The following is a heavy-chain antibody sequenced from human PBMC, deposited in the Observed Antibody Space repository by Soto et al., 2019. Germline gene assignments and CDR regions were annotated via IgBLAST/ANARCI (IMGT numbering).Heavy chain of an antibody. CDR3: AKAKEGHEGYYFDY. CDR1: GFTFDDYA. V-gene: IGHV3-9*01. J-gene: IGHJ4*02. CDR2: ISWNSGSI. Sequence: EVQLVESGGGLVQPGRSLRLSCAASGFTFDDYAMHWVRQAPGKGLEWVSGISWNSGSIGYADSVKGRFTISRDNAKNSLYLQMNSLRAEDTALYYCAKAKEGHEGYYFDYWGQGTLVTVSS.